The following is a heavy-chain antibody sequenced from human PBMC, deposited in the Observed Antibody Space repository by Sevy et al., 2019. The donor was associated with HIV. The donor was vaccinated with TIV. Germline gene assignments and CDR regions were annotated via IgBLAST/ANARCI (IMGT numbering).Heavy chain of an antibody. CDR2: VYSTGST. CDR3: ARDRRGDSNRPAHYMDV. Sequence: QSQTLSLTCTVSGASISGDTDFWTWIRQPAESGLEWIGHVYSTGSTNYSPSLKSRVTISVDVYMNQFSLKLTSVTAADTAVYYCARDRRGDSNRPAHYMDVWGKGTAVTVSS. CDR1: GASISGDTDF. D-gene: IGHD2-21*02. J-gene: IGHJ6*03. V-gene: IGHV4-61*09.